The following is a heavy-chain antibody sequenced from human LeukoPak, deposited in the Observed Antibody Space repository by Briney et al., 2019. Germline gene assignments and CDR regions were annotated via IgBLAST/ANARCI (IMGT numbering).Heavy chain of an antibody. J-gene: IGHJ4*02. CDR3: ARDRGVSGAYADY. D-gene: IGHD2-8*02. CDR2: ISSGSTSM. Sequence: GGSLRLFCATSGFTFSSYVMNWVGQAPGKGLEWISYISSGSTSMYHADSVKGRFTTSRDKAKNSLYLQMSSLRAEDTAVYYCARDRGVSGAYADYCGRGTLVTVSS. CDR1: GFTFSSYV. V-gene: IGHV3-48*01.